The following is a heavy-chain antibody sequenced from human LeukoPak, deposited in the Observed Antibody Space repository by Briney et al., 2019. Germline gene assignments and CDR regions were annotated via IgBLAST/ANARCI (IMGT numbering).Heavy chain of an antibody. Sequence: SETLSLTCTVSGGSISSSSYYWGWIRQPPGKGLEWIGSIYYSGSTYYNPSLKSRVTISVDTSKNQFSLKLSSVTAADTAVYYCAREAWYSVAVAGNDYWGQGTLVTVSS. CDR1: GGSISSSSYY. J-gene: IGHJ4*02. CDR3: AREAWYSVAVAGNDY. V-gene: IGHV4-39*07. CDR2: IYYSGST. D-gene: IGHD6-19*01.